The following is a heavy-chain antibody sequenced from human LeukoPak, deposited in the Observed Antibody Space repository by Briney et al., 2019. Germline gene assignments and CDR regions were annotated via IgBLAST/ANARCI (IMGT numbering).Heavy chain of an antibody. V-gene: IGHV4-34*01. J-gene: IGHJ3*02. CDR3: ARNTYYYDSSGSHDAFDI. Sequence: SETLSLTCAVYGGSFSGYYWSWIRQPPGKGLEWIGEINHSGSTNYNPSLKSRVTISVDTSKNQFSLKLSSVTAADTAVYYCARNTYYYDSSGSHDAFDIWGQGTMVTVSS. CDR1: GGSFSGYY. CDR2: INHSGST. D-gene: IGHD3-22*01.